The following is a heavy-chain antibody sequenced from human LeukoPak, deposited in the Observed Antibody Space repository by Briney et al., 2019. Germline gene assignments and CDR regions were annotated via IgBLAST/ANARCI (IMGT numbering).Heavy chain of an antibody. CDR1: GYTFTGYY. CDR3: ATLGEAFDY. CDR2: INPNNGGT. V-gene: IGHV1-2*02. J-gene: IGHJ4*02. Sequence: ASVKVSCKTSGYTFTGYYIHWVRQAPGQGLEWMGWINPNNGGTNFAQKIQGRVTLTRDTAIGTAYMELSELRSDDTAVYYCATLGEAFDYWGQGTLVTVSS. D-gene: IGHD3-16*01.